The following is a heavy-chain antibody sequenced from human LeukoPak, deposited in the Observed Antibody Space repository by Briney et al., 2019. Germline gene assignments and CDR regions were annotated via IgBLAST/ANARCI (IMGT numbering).Heavy chain of an antibody. Sequence: GGSLRLSCAASGFTFSSYGMHWVRQAPGKGLEWVAVIWYDGSNKYYADSVKGRFTISRDNSKNTLYLQMNSLRAEDTAVYYCAREHSLLRYFDWLSLDYWGQGTLVTVSS. CDR1: GFTFSSYG. CDR2: IWYDGSNK. CDR3: AREHSLLRYFDWLSLDY. J-gene: IGHJ4*02. D-gene: IGHD3-9*01. V-gene: IGHV3-33*01.